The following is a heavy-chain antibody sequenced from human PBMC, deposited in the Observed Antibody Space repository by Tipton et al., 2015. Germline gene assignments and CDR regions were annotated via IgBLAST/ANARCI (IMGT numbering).Heavy chain of an antibody. CDR2: ISHSGNT. CDR3: ARDLEHGMDV. J-gene: IGHJ6*02. D-gene: IGHD5-24*01. V-gene: IGHV4-38-2*02. Sequence: TLSLTCAVSAYSISSDYYWGWIRQPPGKGLEWIGSISHSGNTYYNPSLKSRVTMSRDTSKNQFSLTLNSVAAADTAVYYCARDLEHGMDVWGHGTTVTVS. CDR1: AYSISSDYY.